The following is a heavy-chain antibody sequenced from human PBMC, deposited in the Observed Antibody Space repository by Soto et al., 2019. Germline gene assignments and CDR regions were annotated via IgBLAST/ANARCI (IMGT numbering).Heavy chain of an antibody. D-gene: IGHD2-21*01. CDR2: ITSASTTI. V-gene: IGHV3-48*02. CDR3: ARGLSIINMKVVVHADL. Sequence: EVQLVESGGSLVEPGGSLRLSCAASGFTFRDYGMHWVRQAPGKGLEWISFITSASTTIYYADSVKGRFTVSRDNAKNSLSLRMNNLRDEDTAIYYCARGLSIINMKVVVHADLWGQGTLVSVSS. CDR1: GFTFRDYG. J-gene: IGHJ5*02.